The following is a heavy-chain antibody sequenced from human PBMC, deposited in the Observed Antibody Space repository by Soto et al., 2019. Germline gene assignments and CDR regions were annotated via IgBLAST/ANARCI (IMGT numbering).Heavy chain of an antibody. CDR1: GFTFSIND. Sequence: WGSLKLSCAASGFTFSINDMHWVRQAPGRGLEWVSFISNDGNNKYYADSVKGRFTLSRDNSKNMVYLQMDSLIVEDTAVYFCATDHQMYNLDYLFDXWGPGTPGTVSX. CDR3: ATDHQMYNLDYLFDX. D-gene: IGHD1-7*01. J-gene: IGHJ4*02. V-gene: IGHV3-30*03. CDR2: ISNDGNNK.